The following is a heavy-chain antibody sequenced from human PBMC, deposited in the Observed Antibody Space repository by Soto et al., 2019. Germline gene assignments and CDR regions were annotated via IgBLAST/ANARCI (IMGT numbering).Heavy chain of an antibody. CDR3: ARGVPSGIHLGWIDP. CDR1: GYTFNAYY. CDR2: INPRSGDT. Sequence: QAQLVQSGAEVKKPGASVNVSCQASGYTFNAYYVSWVRQAPGQGLEWMGWINPRSGDTNYARKFQGRVTMTRDTSVSTAYMDLRRLTSDDTAVYYCARGVPSGIHLGWIDPWGQGTLVTVSS. D-gene: IGHD2-21*01. J-gene: IGHJ5*02. V-gene: IGHV1-2*02.